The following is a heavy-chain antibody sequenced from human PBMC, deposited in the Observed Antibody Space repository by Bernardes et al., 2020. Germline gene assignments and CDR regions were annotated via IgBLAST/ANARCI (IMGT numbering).Heavy chain of an antibody. D-gene: IGHD2-15*01. CDR2: IYYSGST. CDR1: GGSISSSSYY. CDR3: ARLKRGYCSGGSCYSGGC. Sequence: SETLSLTCTVSGGSISSSSYYWGWIRQPPGKGLEWIGSIYYSGSTYYNPSLKSRVTISVDTFKNQFSLKLSPVTAADTAVYYWARLKRGYCSGGSCYSGGCWGQGTLVTDS. V-gene: IGHV4-39*01. J-gene: IGHJ4*02.